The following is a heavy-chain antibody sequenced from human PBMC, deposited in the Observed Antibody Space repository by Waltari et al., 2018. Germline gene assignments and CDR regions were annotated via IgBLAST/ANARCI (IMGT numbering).Heavy chain of an antibody. Sequence: QLQLQESGPGLVKPSGTLSLSCAVSGASVTSTNWWSWVRPSPQRGLEWIGQVLSTGKTNYSPSFASRVTMSLDASNNQFSLKVTSATAADTAVYYCARDRGRGLYLDAWGPGTLVTVSP. CDR1: GASVTSTNW. CDR3: ARDRGRGLYLDA. D-gene: IGHD2-15*01. V-gene: IGHV4-4*02. J-gene: IGHJ5*02. CDR2: VLSTGKT.